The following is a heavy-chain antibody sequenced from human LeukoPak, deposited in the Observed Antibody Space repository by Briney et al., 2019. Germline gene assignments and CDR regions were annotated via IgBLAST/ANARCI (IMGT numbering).Heavy chain of an antibody. CDR1: GYTFTSYG. CDR3: ARGGTDGLASSYNWFDP. J-gene: IGHJ5*02. Sequence: ASVKVSCKASGYTFTSYGISWVRQAPGQGLEWMGWVSPYNGNTKYAQKVQGRVTMTTDTSTNVAYMELRNLRSDDTAVYYCARGGTDGLASSYNWFDPWGQGTLVTVSS. CDR2: VSPYNGNT. D-gene: IGHD1-26*01. V-gene: IGHV1-18*01.